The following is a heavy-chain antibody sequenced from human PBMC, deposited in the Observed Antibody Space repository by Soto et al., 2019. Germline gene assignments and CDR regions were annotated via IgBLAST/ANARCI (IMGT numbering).Heavy chain of an antibody. D-gene: IGHD2-21*02. Sequence: PSETLSLTCTVSGGSISSYYWSWIRQPPGKGLEWIGYIYYSGSTNYNPSLKSRVTISVDTSKNQSSLKLSSVTAADTAVYYCARGNCVGDCHYSPNNWFDPWGQGTLVTVSS. CDR3: ARGNCVGDCHYSPNNWFDP. J-gene: IGHJ5*02. V-gene: IGHV4-59*01. CDR2: IYYSGST. CDR1: GGSISSYY.